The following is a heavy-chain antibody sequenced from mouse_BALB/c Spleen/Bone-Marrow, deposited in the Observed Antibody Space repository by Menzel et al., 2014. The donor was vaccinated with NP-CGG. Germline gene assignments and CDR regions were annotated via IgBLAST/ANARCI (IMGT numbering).Heavy chain of an antibody. CDR3: ARRVWSRGGDY. CDR1: RFTFSSYT. D-gene: IGHD2-10*02. CDR2: ISNGGGST. V-gene: IGHV5-12-2*01. J-gene: IGHJ4*01. Sequence: EVQVVESGGGLVQPGGSLKLSCAASRFTFSSYTMSWVRQTPEKRLEWVAYISNGGGSTYYPDTVKGRFTISRDNAKNTLYLQMSSLKSEDTAMYYCARRVWSRGGDYWGQGTSVTVSS.